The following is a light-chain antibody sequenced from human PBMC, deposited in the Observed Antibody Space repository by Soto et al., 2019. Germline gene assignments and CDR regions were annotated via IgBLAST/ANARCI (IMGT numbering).Light chain of an antibody. V-gene: IGKV3-11*01. CDR2: DTS. CDR3: LQRRNWPLT. J-gene: IGKJ4*01. Sequence: EIVLTQSPATLSLSPGERATLSCRASQSVSSYLAWYQQKPGQAPRLLIYDTSNRATGIPARFSGSGSGTGFTLTISSLEPEDFAVYYCLQRRNWPLTFGGGTKVEIK. CDR1: QSVSSY.